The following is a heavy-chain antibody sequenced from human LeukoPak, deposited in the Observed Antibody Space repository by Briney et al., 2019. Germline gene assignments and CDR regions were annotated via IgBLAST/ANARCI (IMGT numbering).Heavy chain of an antibody. Sequence: DSVKGRFTISRDNSKNTLYLQMNSLRAEDTAVYYCARLNGKSVGFWSGPYYMDVWGKGTTVTVSS. J-gene: IGHJ6*03. D-gene: IGHD3-3*01. V-gene: IGHV3-30*01. CDR3: ARLNGKSVGFWSGPYYMDV.